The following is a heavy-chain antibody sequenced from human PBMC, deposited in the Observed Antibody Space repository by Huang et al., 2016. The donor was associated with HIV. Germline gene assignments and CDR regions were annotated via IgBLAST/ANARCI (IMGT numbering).Heavy chain of an antibody. V-gene: IGHV3-53*01. Sequence: EVQLVESGGALIQPGGSLSLSCAGSGFTVSDNYITGVRQAPGKGREWVSVIFSGGRIYYADSVRGRFTVSRDNSKNILYLQMNNLRADDTAVYYCARGAESSWYGNYYYGMDVWGPGTTVTVS. J-gene: IGHJ6*02. CDR1: GFTVSDNY. CDR3: ARGAESSWYGNYYYGMDV. D-gene: IGHD6-13*01. CDR2: IFSGGRI.